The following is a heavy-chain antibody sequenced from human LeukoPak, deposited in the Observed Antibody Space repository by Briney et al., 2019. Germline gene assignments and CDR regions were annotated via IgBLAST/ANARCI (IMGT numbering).Heavy chain of an antibody. J-gene: IGHJ4*02. CDR2: IIPILGIA. V-gene: IGHV1-69*04. CDR3: ARELDSTVDY. Sequence: ASVKVSCKASGGTFSSNAISWVRQAPGQGLEWMGRIIPILGIANYAQKFQGRVTITADKSTSTAYMELSSLRSEDTAVYYCARELDSTVDYWGQGTLVTVSS. CDR1: GGTFSSNA. D-gene: IGHD4-4*01.